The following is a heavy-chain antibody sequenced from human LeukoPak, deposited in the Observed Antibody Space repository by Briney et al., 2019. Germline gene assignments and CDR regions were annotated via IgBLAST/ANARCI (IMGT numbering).Heavy chain of an antibody. CDR3: ARDSSSWYEEVYYYGMDV. Sequence: GASVKVSCKASGYTFTSYGISWVRRAPGQGLEWMGWISAYNGNTNYAQKLQGRVTMTTDTSTSTAYMELRSLRSEDTAVYYCARDSSSWYEEVYYYGMDVWGQGTTVTVSS. CDR2: ISAYNGNT. CDR1: GYTFTSYG. V-gene: IGHV1-18*01. J-gene: IGHJ6*02. D-gene: IGHD6-13*01.